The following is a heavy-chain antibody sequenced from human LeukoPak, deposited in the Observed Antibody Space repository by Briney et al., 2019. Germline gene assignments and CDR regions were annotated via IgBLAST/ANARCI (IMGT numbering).Heavy chain of an antibody. CDR2: IYYSGST. J-gene: IGHJ4*02. V-gene: IGHV4-59*01. CDR3: AREGIGVAGYDY. D-gene: IGHD6-19*01. Sequence: SETLSLTCTVSGGSISSYYWSWIRQPPGKGLEWIGYIYYSGSTNYNPSLKSRVTISVDTSKNQFPLKLSSVTAADTAVYYCAREGIGVAGYDYWGQGTLVTVSS. CDR1: GGSISSYY.